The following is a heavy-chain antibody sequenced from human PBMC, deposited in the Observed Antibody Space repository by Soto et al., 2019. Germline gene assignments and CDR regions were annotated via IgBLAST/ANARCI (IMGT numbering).Heavy chain of an antibody. D-gene: IGHD3-9*01. V-gene: IGHV3-21*01. CDR2: ISSSSSYI. Sequence: PVGSLRLSSAASGITFITYSTKSVRKAPGKGLEWVSSISSSSSYIYYADSVKGRFTISRDNAKNSLYLQMNSLRAEDTAVYYCARDYDILTGYFPRFDYWGQGTLVTVSS. CDR1: GITFITYS. J-gene: IGHJ4*02. CDR3: ARDYDILTGYFPRFDY.